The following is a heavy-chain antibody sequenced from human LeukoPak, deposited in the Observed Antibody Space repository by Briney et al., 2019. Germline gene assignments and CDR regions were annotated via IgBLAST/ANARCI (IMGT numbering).Heavy chain of an antibody. Sequence: PGGSLRLSCAASGFTFSSYAMSWVRQAPGKGLEWVSAISGSGGSTYYADSVKGRFTISRDNSKNTLYLQMNSLRAEDTAVYYCAKDTRYSSSPGPSPRPFDYWGQGTLVTVSS. CDR1: GFTFSSYA. V-gene: IGHV3-23*01. D-gene: IGHD6-6*01. CDR2: ISGSGGST. CDR3: AKDTRYSSSPGPSPRPFDY. J-gene: IGHJ4*02.